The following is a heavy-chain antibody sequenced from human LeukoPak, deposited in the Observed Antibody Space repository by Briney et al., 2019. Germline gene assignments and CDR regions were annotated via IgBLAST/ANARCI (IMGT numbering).Heavy chain of an antibody. J-gene: IGHJ4*02. Sequence: GGSLRLSFAASGFTFSSYAMGWVRQAPGKGLEWVSAISVTGGSTYYAHSVKVRFTISRDNSKNTLYLQRNIRRAEDTAVYYCVRIRGYSYGYETEYWGKGQLVTVSS. CDR2: ISVTGGST. CDR3: VRIRGYSYGYETEY. D-gene: IGHD5-18*01. CDR1: GFTFSSYA. V-gene: IGHV3-23*01.